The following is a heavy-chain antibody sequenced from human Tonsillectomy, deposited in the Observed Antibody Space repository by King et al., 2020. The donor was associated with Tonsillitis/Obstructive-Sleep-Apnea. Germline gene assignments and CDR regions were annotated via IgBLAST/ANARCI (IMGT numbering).Heavy chain of an antibody. CDR1: GYSFTSYW. CDR3: ARRYFDGHCYYYMDV. V-gene: IGHV5-10-1*01. J-gene: IGHJ6*03. CDR2: IDPSDSYT. D-gene: IGHD3-9*01. Sequence: VQLVQSGAEVKKPGESLRISCKGSGYSFTSYWIDWVRQMPGKGLEWMGTIDPSDSYTNYSPSFQGHVTISADKSISTAYLQWSSLKASDTAMYYCARRYFDGHCYYYMDVWGKGTTLTVSS.